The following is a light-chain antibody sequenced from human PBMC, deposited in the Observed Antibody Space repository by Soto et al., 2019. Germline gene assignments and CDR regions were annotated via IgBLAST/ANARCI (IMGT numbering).Light chain of an antibody. CDR1: QYVNIY. CDR3: QQRANWPLT. V-gene: IGKV3-11*01. J-gene: IGKJ4*01. Sequence: EIVLTQSPATVSLSPGERVTLSCRASQYVNIYLAWYQQKPGQAPRLLIYDASNRATGVPARFSGSGSGTDFTLTISSLESEDFAVYYCQQRANWPLTFGRGTKVEIK. CDR2: DAS.